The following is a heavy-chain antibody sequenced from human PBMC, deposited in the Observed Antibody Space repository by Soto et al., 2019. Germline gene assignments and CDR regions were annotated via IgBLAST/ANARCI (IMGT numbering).Heavy chain of an antibody. CDR2: INVGNGNT. V-gene: IGHV1-3*01. J-gene: IGHJ4*02. CDR1: GYTFTNYA. D-gene: IGHD4-17*01. CDR3: ATLLLYYGDYSYFDY. Sequence: QVQLVQSGAEVKKPGASVKVSCKASGYTFTNYAVHWVRQAPGQRLEWMGWINVGNGNTKFSQKFQGRGTITRDTSASTAYMELSSLRSEDVAVYYCATLLLYYGDYSYFDYWGQGTLITVSS.